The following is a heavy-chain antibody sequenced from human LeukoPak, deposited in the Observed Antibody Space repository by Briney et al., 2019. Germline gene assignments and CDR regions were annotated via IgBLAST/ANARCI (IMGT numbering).Heavy chain of an antibody. D-gene: IGHD3-10*01. J-gene: IGHJ4*02. V-gene: IGHV1-18*01. CDR2: ISGYNGNT. CDR3: ARDLRTFSNYDGSGSYPSSFDY. Sequence: GASVKVSCKASGYTFSSYGISWVRQAPGQGLEWMGWISGYNGNTNYEQKLQGRVTMTTDTSTSTAYIELRSLRSDDTAVYYCARDLRTFSNYDGSGSYPSSFDYWGQGTLVTVSS. CDR1: GYTFSSYG.